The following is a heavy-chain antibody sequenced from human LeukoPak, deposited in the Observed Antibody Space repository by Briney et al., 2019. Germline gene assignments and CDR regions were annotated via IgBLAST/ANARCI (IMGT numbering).Heavy chain of an antibody. D-gene: IGHD5-18*01. CDR2: IIPIFGTA. CDR1: GSTFSSYA. V-gene: IGHV1-69*06. J-gene: IGHJ4*02. Sequence: ASVKVSCKASGSTFSSYAISWVRQAPGQGLEWMGGIIPIFGTANYAQKFQGRVTITADKSTSTAYMELSSLRSEDTAVYYCARDGVDTAMVYFDYWGQGTLVTVSS. CDR3: ARDGVDTAMVYFDY.